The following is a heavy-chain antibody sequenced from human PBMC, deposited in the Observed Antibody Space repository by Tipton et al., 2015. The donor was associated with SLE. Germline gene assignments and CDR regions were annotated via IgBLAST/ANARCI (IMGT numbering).Heavy chain of an antibody. CDR2: IYHSGST. CDR1: GYSISSGYY. D-gene: IGHD3-22*01. V-gene: IGHV4-38-2*02. J-gene: IGHJ3*02. CDR3: AREEGYDSSTNAFDI. Sequence: LSCAVPGYSISSGYYWGWIRQPPGKGLEWIGSIYHSGSTYYNPSLKSRVTISVDTSKNQFSLKLNSVTAADTAVYYCAREEGYDSSTNAFDIWGPGTMVTVSS.